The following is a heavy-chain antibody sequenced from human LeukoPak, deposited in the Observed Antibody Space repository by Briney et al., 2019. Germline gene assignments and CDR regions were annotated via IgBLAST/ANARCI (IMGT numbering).Heavy chain of an antibody. CDR1: EFTFGSYA. CDR3: ARDFNMVRGAIDY. D-gene: IGHD3-10*01. J-gene: IGHJ4*02. CDR2: ISGSGGST. V-gene: IGHV3-23*01. Sequence: GGSLRLSCAASEFTFGSYAMSWVRQAPGKGLDWVSAISGSGGSTYYADSVKGRFTISRDNAKNTLYLQMNSLRAEDTAVYYCARDFNMVRGAIDYWGQGTLVTVSS.